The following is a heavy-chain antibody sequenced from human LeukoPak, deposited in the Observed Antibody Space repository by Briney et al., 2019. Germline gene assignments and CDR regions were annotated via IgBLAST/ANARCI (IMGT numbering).Heavy chain of an antibody. D-gene: IGHD3-10*01. CDR3: AKDLNYYGSGIRSSIDY. CDR2: ISYDGSNK. J-gene: IGHJ4*02. CDR1: GFTFSSYG. V-gene: IGHV3-30*18. Sequence: PGGSLRLSCAASGFTFSSYGMHWVRQAPGKGLEWVAVISYDGSNKYYADSVKGRFTISRDNSKNTLYLQMNSLRAEDTAVYYCAKDLNYYGSGIRSSIDYWGRGTLVTVSS.